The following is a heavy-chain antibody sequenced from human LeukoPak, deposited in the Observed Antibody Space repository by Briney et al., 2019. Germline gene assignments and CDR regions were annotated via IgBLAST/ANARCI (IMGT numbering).Heavy chain of an antibody. J-gene: IGHJ4*02. V-gene: IGHV4-38-2*02. Sequence: SETLSLTCTVSGYSISSGYYWGWIRQPPGKGLEWIGSIYHSGSTYYNPSFKSRVTISVDTSKNQFSLKLSSVTAADTAVYYCARDPWLGPLYWGQGTLVTVSS. CDR1: GYSISSGYY. CDR2: IYHSGST. D-gene: IGHD6-19*01. CDR3: ARDPWLGPLY.